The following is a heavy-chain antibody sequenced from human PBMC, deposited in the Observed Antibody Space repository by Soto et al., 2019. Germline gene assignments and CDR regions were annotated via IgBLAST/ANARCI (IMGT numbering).Heavy chain of an antibody. D-gene: IGHD2-2*01. CDR2: INHSGST. CDR1: GGSFSGYY. J-gene: IGHJ4*02. V-gene: IGHV4-34*01. Sequence: QVQLQQWGAGLLKPSETLSLTCAVYGGSFSGYYWSWIRQPPGKGLEWIGEINHSGSTNYNPSLKSRVTISVDTSKNQVSLKLSSVTAADTAVYYCAREGHCSSTGCPGDYWGQGTLVTVSS. CDR3: AREGHCSSTGCPGDY.